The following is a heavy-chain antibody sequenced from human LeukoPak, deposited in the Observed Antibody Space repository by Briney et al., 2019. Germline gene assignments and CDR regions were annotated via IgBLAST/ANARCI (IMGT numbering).Heavy chain of an antibody. J-gene: IGHJ3*02. CDR2: IYYSGST. CDR1: GVSISSYY. D-gene: IGHD3-9*01. V-gene: IGHV4-59*01. Sequence: SETLSLTCTVSGVSISSYYWSWIRQPPGKGLEWIGYIYYSGSTNYNPTLKSRVTISADTSKNQFSLKLNSVTAADTAVYYCARDGDYDILTGYFAFNIWGQGTVVTVSS. CDR3: ARDGDYDILTGYFAFNI.